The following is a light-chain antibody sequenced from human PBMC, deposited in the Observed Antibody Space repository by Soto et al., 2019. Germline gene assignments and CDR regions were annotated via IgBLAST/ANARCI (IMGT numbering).Light chain of an antibody. V-gene: IGKV3-20*01. J-gene: IGKJ1*01. CDR2: GAS. Sequence: EIVLTQSPGTLSLSPGERATLSCRASQSVDSSYLGWYQQKPGQTPKLLIYGASNRASGIPDRFSGSGSGTDFTLTISSLEPEDFAVYYCQQYVSSPLTFGQGTKVEIK. CDR1: QSVDSSY. CDR3: QQYVSSPLT.